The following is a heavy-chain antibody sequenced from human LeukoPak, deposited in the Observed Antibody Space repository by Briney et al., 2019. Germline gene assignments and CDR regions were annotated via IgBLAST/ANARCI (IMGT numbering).Heavy chain of an antibody. Sequence: SETLSLTCAVYGGSFSGYYWSWIRHPPGKGLEWIGEINHSGSTNYNPSLKSRVTISVDTSKNQFSLKLSSVTAADTAVYYCARGGMPYYYDSSGYYYPPRYFQHWGQGTLVTVSS. CDR3: ARGGMPYYYDSSGYYYPPRYFQH. CDR2: INHSGST. J-gene: IGHJ1*01. D-gene: IGHD3-22*01. V-gene: IGHV4-34*01. CDR1: GGSFSGYY.